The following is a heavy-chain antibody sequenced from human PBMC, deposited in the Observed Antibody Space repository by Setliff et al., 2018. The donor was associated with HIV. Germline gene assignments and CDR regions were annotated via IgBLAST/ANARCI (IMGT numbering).Heavy chain of an antibody. J-gene: IGHJ4*02. CDR3: ATDRTHTGFNLVRGRITDPARFPLDF. V-gene: IGHV1-18*01. Sequence: ASVKVSCKASGYTFTKFGISWVRQAPGQGLEWMAWISVYNGDTNFAQKFQSRVSLTRDTSTGTAYMELGSLTSDDTAVYYCATDRTHTGFNLVRGRITDPARFPLDFWGQGTLVTVSS. CDR2: ISVYNGDT. D-gene: IGHD3-10*01. CDR1: GYTFTKFG.